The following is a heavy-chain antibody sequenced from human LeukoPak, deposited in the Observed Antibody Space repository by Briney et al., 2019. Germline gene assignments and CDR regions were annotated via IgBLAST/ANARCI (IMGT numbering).Heavy chain of an antibody. Sequence: GGSLRLSCVASGFTFSRHGMNWVRQAPGEGLEWVSGISPSGDIKYYVDSVKGRFTVSRDNSKNTLYLQMNSLRAEDTAVYYCARLAVIRGVAGDYWGQGTLVTVSS. V-gene: IGHV3-23*01. CDR2: ISPSGDIK. CDR1: GFTFSRHG. CDR3: ARLAVIRGVAGDY. D-gene: IGHD3-10*01. J-gene: IGHJ4*02.